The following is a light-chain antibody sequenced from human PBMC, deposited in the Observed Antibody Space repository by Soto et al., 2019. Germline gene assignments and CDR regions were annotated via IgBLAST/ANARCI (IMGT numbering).Light chain of an antibody. CDR1: QSISSY. J-gene: IGKJ4*01. CDR2: AAS. Sequence: DIQMTQSPSSLSASVGDRVTITCRASQSISSYLNWYQQKPGKAPKLLIYAASSLQSGVPSRFSGSGSGTDFTLTISSLQPEDFATYYCQQSYSNPPLNFGGGTKVEIK. V-gene: IGKV1-39*01. CDR3: QQSYSNPPLN.